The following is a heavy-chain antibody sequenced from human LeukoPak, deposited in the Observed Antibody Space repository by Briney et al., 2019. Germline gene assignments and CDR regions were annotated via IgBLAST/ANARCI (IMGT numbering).Heavy chain of an antibody. CDR1: GFSFDTYA. V-gene: IGHV3-33*08. Sequence: AGGSLRLSCAASGFSFDTYAMHWVRQAPGKGLEWVAVIWSDGSNKYYADSVKGRFAISRDNSKNTVWLQMNSLRAEDTAVYYCASAAGAYDNWGQGTLVTVSS. J-gene: IGHJ4*02. CDR3: ASAAGAYDN. D-gene: IGHD6-13*01. CDR2: IWSDGSNK.